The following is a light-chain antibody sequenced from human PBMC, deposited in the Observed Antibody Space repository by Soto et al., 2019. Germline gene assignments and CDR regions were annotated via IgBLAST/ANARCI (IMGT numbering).Light chain of an antibody. V-gene: IGKV1-33*01. Sequence: IQLTQSPSSLSASVGDRVTITCQASQAISNYLNWYQPKPGKAPKLLIYDASNLETGVPSRFSGSGSVTDFTFTISSLQTEDIATYYCQQYDNLPLYTFGQGTKLEIK. CDR1: QAISNY. CDR3: QQYDNLPLYT. CDR2: DAS. J-gene: IGKJ2*01.